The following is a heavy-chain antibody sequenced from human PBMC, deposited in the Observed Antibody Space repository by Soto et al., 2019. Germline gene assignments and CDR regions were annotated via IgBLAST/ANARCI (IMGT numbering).Heavy chain of an antibody. CDR1: GYTFTSYD. Sequence: QVQLVQSGAEVKKPGASVKVSCKASGYTFTSYDINWVRQATGKGLEWMGWMNPNSGNTGYAQKLQGRVTMTRNTFISTAYMALSSLRSEDTAVYYCARSSYGEYWYSYTDVWGTGTTVNGSS. J-gene: IGHJ6*03. CDR2: MNPNSGNT. D-gene: IGHD4-17*01. V-gene: IGHV1-8*01. CDR3: ARSSYGEYWYSYTDV.